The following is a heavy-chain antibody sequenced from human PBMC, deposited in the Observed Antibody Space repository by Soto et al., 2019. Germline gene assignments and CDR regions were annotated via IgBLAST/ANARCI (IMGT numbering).Heavy chain of an antibody. Sequence: GESLKIPCKGSGYSFTSYWIGWVRQMPGKGLEWMGIIYPGDSDTRYSPSFQGQVTISADKSISTAYLQWSSLKASDTAMYYCARRGYCSGGSCKDYYYYYMDVWGKGTTVTVSS. CDR3: ARRGYCSGGSCKDYYYYYMDV. CDR1: GYSFTSYW. D-gene: IGHD2-15*01. J-gene: IGHJ6*03. CDR2: IYPGDSDT. V-gene: IGHV5-51*01.